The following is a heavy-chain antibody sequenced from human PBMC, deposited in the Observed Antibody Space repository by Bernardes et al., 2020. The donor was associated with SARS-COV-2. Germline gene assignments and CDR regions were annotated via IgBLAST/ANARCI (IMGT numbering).Heavy chain of an antibody. CDR3: ARETRPGTTTN. D-gene: IGHD1-7*01. V-gene: IGHV3-53*01. CDR1: GFTVSSNY. CDR2: IYSGGST. Sequence: GGSLRLSCAASGFTVSSNYMSWVRQAPGKGLEWVSVIYSGGSTYYADSVKGRFTISRDNSKNTLYLQMNSLRAEDTAVYYCARETRPGTTTNWGQGTLVTVSS. J-gene: IGHJ4*02.